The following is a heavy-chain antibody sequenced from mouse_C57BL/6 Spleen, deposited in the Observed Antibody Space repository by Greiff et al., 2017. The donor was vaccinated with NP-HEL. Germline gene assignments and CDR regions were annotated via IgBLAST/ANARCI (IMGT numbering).Heavy chain of an antibody. J-gene: IGHJ2*01. Sequence: EVKVEESGGGLVKPGGSLKLSCAASGFTFSDYGMHWVRQAPEKGLEWVAYISSGSSTIYYADTVKGRFTISRDNAKNTLFLQMTSLRSEDTAMYYCASELGRLFDYWGQGTTLTVSS. V-gene: IGHV5-17*01. CDR1: GFTFSDYG. CDR3: ASELGRLFDY. CDR2: ISSGSSTI. D-gene: IGHD4-1*01.